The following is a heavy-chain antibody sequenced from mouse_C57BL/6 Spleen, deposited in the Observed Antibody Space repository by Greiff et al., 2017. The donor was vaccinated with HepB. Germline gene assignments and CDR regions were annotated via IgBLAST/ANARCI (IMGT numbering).Heavy chain of an antibody. Sequence: DVMLVESGGGLVKPGGSLKLSCAASGFTFSDYGMHWVRQAPEKGLEWVAYISSGSSTIYYADTVKGRFTISRDNAKNTLFLQMTSLRSEDTAMYYCARVNYYGSLYAMDYWGQGTSVTVSS. CDR3: ARVNYYGSLYAMDY. CDR2: ISSGSSTI. V-gene: IGHV5-17*01. CDR1: GFTFSDYG. J-gene: IGHJ4*01. D-gene: IGHD1-1*01.